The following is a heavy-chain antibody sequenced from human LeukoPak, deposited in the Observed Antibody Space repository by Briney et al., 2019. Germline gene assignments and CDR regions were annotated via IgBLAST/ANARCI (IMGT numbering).Heavy chain of an antibody. D-gene: IGHD3-10*01. V-gene: IGHV4-4*07. CDR2: IYTSGST. CDR3: ARASMVRGVSGAFDI. Sequence: SETLSLTCTVSGGSISSYYWSWIRQPAGKGLEWIGRIYTSGSTNYNPSLKSRVTMSVDTSKNQFFLKLSSVTAADTAVYYCARASMVRGVSGAFDIWGQGTMVTVSS. CDR1: GGSISSYY. J-gene: IGHJ3*02.